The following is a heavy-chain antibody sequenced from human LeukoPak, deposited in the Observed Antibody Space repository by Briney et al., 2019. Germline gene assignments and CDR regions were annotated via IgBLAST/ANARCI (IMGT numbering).Heavy chain of an antibody. V-gene: IGHV3-23*01. CDR2: IIGSDASP. CDR1: GFTFATYT. D-gene: IGHD2-2*01. CDR3: AKLGRYQLPLDDY. J-gene: IGHJ4*03. Sequence: GGSLRLSCAASGFTFATYTMGWVRQAPGKGLEWVSDIIGSDASPYYAASVKGRFTISRDNSKNTMYLQMNSLRAEDTAVYYCAKLGRYQLPLDDYWGQGTLVTVSS.